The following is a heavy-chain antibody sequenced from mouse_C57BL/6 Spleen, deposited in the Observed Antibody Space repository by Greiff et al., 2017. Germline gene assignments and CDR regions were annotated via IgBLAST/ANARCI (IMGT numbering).Heavy chain of an antibody. CDR3: ARMVGSGYSAWFAY. D-gene: IGHD3-2*02. V-gene: IGHV1-55*01. J-gene: IGHJ3*01. CDR1: GYTFTSYW. CDR2: IYPGSGST. Sequence: QVQLQQSGAELVKPGASVKMSCKASGYTFTSYWITWVKQRPGQGLEWIGDIYPGSGSTNYNEKFKSKATLTVDTSSSTAYMQLSSLTSEDSAVYYCARMVGSGYSAWFAYWGQGTLVTVSA.